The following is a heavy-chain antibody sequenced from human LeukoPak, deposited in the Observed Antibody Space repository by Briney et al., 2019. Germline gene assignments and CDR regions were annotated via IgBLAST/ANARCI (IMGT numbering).Heavy chain of an antibody. CDR2: IIPIFGIA. Sequence: ASVKVSCKASGGTFSSYAISWVRQAPGQGLEWMGRIIPIFGIANYAQKFQGRVTITADKSTSTAYMELSSLRSEDTAVYYCAREYSDYGGSFDLSNWFDPWGQGTLVTVSS. CDR3: AREYSDYGGSFDLSNWFDP. D-gene: IGHD4-23*01. V-gene: IGHV1-69*04. CDR1: GGTFSSYA. J-gene: IGHJ5*02.